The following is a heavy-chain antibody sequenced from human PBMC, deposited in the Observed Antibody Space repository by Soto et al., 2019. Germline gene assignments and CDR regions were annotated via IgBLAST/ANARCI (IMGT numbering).Heavy chain of an antibody. CDR3: ARSFTVSAEANWFDP. Sequence: QVQLQESGPGLVQTSQTLSLTCTVSGGSISSGDYYWSWIRQHPGKGLEWIGYIYYSGSTYFNPSLKSRVAMSVDTSKNQFSLKVSSVTAADTAVYFCARSFTVSAEANWFDPWGQGTLVTVSS. J-gene: IGHJ5*02. D-gene: IGHD4-4*01. CDR2: IYYSGST. CDR1: GGSISSGDYY. V-gene: IGHV4-31*03.